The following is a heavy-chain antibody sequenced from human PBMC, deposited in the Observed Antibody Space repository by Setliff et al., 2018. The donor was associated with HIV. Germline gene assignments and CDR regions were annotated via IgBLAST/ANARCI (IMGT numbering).Heavy chain of an antibody. V-gene: IGHV4-4*07. J-gene: IGHJ5*02. Sequence: PSETLSLTCNVSGGSVSTYYWSWIRQPAGKGLEWIGRIYTSGNTNYNPSLKSRVTMSVDTSKNQFSLNLSSVTAADTAVYYCARADIVVVPAAIGWFDPWGQGTLVTVSS. CDR1: GGSVSTYY. D-gene: IGHD2-2*01. CDR3: ARADIVVVPAAIGWFDP. CDR2: IYTSGNT.